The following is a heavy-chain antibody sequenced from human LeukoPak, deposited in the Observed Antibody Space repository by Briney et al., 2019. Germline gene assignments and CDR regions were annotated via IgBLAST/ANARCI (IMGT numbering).Heavy chain of an antibody. V-gene: IGHV1-18*01. CDR1: GYTFTSYG. Sequence: GASVKVSCKASGYTFTSYGISWVRQAPGQGLEWMGWISAYNGNTNYAQKLQGRVTMTTDTSTSTAYMELRSLRSDDTAVYYCAKIIVGATDYYYYMDVWGKGTTVTVSS. J-gene: IGHJ6*03. CDR3: AKIIVGATDYYYYMDV. CDR2: ISAYNGNT. D-gene: IGHD1-26*01.